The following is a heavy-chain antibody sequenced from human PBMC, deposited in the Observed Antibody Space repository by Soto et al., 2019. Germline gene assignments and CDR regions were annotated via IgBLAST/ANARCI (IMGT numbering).Heavy chain of an antibody. CDR1: GFTVSSDY. Sequence: EVQLVESGGGLVQPGGSLRLPCAASGFTVSSDYMTWVRQAPGKGLEWVSVISRGGSAYYADSVKGRFTISRDNSKNTLYLQMNSLRAEDTAVYYCARDTFGGAYDFWHGGQGTLVTVSS. J-gene: IGHJ4*02. CDR3: ARDTFGGAYDFWH. D-gene: IGHD3-3*01. CDR2: ISRGGSA. V-gene: IGHV3-66*01.